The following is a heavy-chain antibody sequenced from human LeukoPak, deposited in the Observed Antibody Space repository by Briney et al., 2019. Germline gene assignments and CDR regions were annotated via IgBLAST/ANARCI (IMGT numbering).Heavy chain of an antibody. D-gene: IGHD3-10*01. J-gene: IGHJ4*02. CDR3: AKNMVRGVIMSSSFDY. CDR1: GFTFSSYG. Sequence: GGSLRLSCAAPGFTFSSYGLSWVRQAPGKGLEWVSAISASGGSTYYADSVKGRFTISRDNSKNPLYLQMNSLRAEDTAVYYCAKNMVRGVIMSSSFDYWGQGTLVTVSS. V-gene: IGHV3-23*01. CDR2: ISASGGST.